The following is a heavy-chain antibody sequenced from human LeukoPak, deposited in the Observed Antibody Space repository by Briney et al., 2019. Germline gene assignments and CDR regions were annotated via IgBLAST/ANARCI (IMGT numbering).Heavy chain of an antibody. CDR1: GFTFSSYA. J-gene: IGHJ4*02. CDR3: AKVGSGWYRGYFDY. V-gene: IGHV3-23*01. Sequence: GGSLRLSCAASGFTFSSYAMSWVRQAPGKGLEWVSAISGSGGSTYYADSVKGRFTISRDNSKNTLYLQMNSLRAEGTAVYYCAKVGSGWYRGYFDYWGQGTLVTVSS. CDR2: ISGSGGST. D-gene: IGHD6-19*01.